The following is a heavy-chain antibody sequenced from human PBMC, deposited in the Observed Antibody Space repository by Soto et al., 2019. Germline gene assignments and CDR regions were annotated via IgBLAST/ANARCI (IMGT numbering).Heavy chain of an antibody. CDR3: ARFMVRGFYYYGMDV. V-gene: IGHV4-34*01. D-gene: IGHD3-10*01. CDR1: GGSFSGYY. CDR2: INRSGST. J-gene: IGHJ6*02. Sequence: PSETLSLTCAVYGGSFSGYYWSWIRQPPGKGLEWIGEINRSGSTNYNPSLKSRVTISVDTSKNQFSLKLSSVTAADTAVYYCARFMVRGFYYYGMDVWGQGTTVT.